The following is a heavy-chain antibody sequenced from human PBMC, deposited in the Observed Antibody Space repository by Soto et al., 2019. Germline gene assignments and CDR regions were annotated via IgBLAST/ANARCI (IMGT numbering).Heavy chain of an antibody. Sequence: PGGSLRLSCAASGFTLSDHYMDWVRQAPGKGLEWVGRTRNKANSYTTEYAASVKGRFTISRDDSKNSLYVQMKSLKNEDTAVYYCARGAGGHQKLGGYDYGLDVWGPGTTVTVAS. D-gene: IGHD3-16*01. V-gene: IGHV3-72*01. CDR1: GFTLSDHY. CDR2: TRNKANSYTT. J-gene: IGHJ6*02. CDR3: ARGAGGHQKLGGYDYGLDV.